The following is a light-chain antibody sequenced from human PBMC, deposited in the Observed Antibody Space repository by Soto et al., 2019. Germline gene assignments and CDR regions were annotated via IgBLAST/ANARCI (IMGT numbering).Light chain of an antibody. CDR1: QGISRY. CDR2: AAS. CDR3: QKYYSAPQT. J-gene: IGKJ1*01. V-gene: IGKV1-27*01. Sequence: DIQMTQSPSSLSASVGDRVTITCRASQGISRYLAWYQQKPGKVPKLLIYAASTLQSGVPSRFSGSGSETDFTLTISSLQPEDVATYYCQKYYSAPQTFGQGTKVEIK.